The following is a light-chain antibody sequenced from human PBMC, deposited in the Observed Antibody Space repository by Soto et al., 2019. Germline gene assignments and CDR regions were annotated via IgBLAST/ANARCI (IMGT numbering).Light chain of an antibody. CDR2: DVT. CDR3: CSYVGSYTAHV. Sequence: QSALTQPRSVSGSPGQSVTISCTGTSSDVGGYNFVSWYQQHPGKAPKFMIYDVTKRPSGVPDRFSGSKSGNTASLTISGLQAEDYADYYCCSYVGSYTAHVFGTGTKVTVL. CDR1: SSDVGGYNF. V-gene: IGLV2-11*01. J-gene: IGLJ1*01.